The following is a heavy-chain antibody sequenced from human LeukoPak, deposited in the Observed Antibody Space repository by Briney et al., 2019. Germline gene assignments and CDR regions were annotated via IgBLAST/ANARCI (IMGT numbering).Heavy chain of an antibody. D-gene: IGHD3-22*01. V-gene: IGHV4-61*02. CDR3: ARVSDYYFDSRG. Sequence: SETLSLTCTVSGDSMSSGSYYWSWIRQPAGKGLEWIGRIYTSGSTNYNPSLKSRVTISVDTSKNQFSLNLSSVTAADTAVYYCARVSDYYFDSRGWGQGTLVTVSS. J-gene: IGHJ4*02. CDR2: IYTSGST. CDR1: GDSMSSGSYY.